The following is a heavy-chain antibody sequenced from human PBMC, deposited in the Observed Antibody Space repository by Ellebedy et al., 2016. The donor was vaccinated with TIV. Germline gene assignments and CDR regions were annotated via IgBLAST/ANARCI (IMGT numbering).Heavy chain of an antibody. CDR3: ARLALYGDYDYYYGMDV. D-gene: IGHD4-17*01. V-gene: IGHV4-34*01. CDR2: INHSGST. Sequence: SETLSFTXAVYGGSFSGYYWSWIRQPPGKGLEWIGEINHSGSTNYNPSLKSRVTISVDTSKNQFSLKLSSVTAADTAVYYCARLALYGDYDYYYGMDVWGQGTTVTVSS. J-gene: IGHJ6*02. CDR1: GGSFSGYY.